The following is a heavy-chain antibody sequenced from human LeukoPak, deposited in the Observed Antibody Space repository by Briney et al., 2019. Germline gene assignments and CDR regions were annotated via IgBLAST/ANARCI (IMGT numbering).Heavy chain of an antibody. CDR2: IYHSGST. CDR1: GYSISSGYY. CDR3: ARDLLGSFPFDY. V-gene: IGHV4-38-2*02. D-gene: IGHD7-27*01. Sequence: SETLSLTCAVSGYSISSGYYWGWIRQPPGKGLEWIGSIYHSGSTYYNPSLKSRVTISVDTSKNQFSLKLSSVTAADTAVYYCARDLLGSFPFDYWGQGTLVTVSS. J-gene: IGHJ4*02.